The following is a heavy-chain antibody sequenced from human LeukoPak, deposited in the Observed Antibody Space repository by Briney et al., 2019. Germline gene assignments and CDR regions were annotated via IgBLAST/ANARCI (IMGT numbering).Heavy chain of an antibody. V-gene: IGHV1-46*01. J-gene: IGHJ6*03. CDR2: INPSGGST. D-gene: IGHD2-15*01. CDR3: ARAPYCSGGSCHYYYYYMDV. Sequence: ASVKVSCKASGCTFTSYYMHWVRQAHGQGLEWMGIINPSGGSTSYAQKFQGRVTMTRDTSTSTVYMELSSLRSEDTAVYYCARAPYCSGGSCHYYYYYMDVWGKGTTVTVSS. CDR1: GCTFTSYY.